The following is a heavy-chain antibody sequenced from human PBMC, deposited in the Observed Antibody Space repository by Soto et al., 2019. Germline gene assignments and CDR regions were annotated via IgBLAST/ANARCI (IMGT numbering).Heavy chain of an antibody. CDR1: GGTFSSYA. CDR3: ARRVRSCWRTPWFDT. D-gene: IGHD6-13*01. J-gene: IGHJ5*02. V-gene: IGHV1-69*01. Sequence: QVQLVQSGAEVKKPGSSVKVSCKASGGTFSSYAISWVRQAPGQGLEWMGGIIPIFGTANYAQKFQGRVTITADESTSKAYMEMSSLSSADTAVYYCARRVRSCWRTPWFDTWGQGTLVTVSS. CDR2: IIPIFGTA.